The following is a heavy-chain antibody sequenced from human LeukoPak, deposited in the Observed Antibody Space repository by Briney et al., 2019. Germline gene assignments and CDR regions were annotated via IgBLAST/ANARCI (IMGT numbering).Heavy chain of an antibody. Sequence: SVKVSCKASGGTFSSYAISWVRQARGQGLEWMGRIIPIFGTANYAQKFQGRVTITTDESTSTAYMVLSSLRSEDTAVYYCAWNVEMASLDYWGQGTLVTVSS. V-gene: IGHV1-69*05. CDR2: IIPIFGTA. CDR1: GGTFSSYA. CDR3: AWNVEMASLDY. J-gene: IGHJ4*02. D-gene: IGHD5-24*01.